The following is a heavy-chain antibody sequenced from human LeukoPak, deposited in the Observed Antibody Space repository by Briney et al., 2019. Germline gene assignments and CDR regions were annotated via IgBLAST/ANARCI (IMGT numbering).Heavy chain of an antibody. V-gene: IGHV3-23*01. D-gene: IGHD3-22*01. CDR1: GFTFSTYA. CDR2: ITRSGTDT. CDR3: ARRAGDYSHPYDY. Sequence: GGSLRLSCEASGFTFSTYAMYWVRQAPGRGLEWVSGITRSGTDTYYADSVKGRFTTSRDNSKNTVHLQMNSLRAEDTAMYYCARRAGDYSHPYDYWGQGTLVTVSS. J-gene: IGHJ4*02.